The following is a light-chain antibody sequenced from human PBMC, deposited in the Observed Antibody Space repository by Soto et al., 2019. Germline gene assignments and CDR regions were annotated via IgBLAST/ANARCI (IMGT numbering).Light chain of an antibody. V-gene: IGKV3-20*01. CDR3: QQYGSSPWIT. Sequence: EIVLTQSPGTLYLSPGERATLSCRASQSVSSSYLAWYQQKPGQAPRLLIYGPSSRATGIPDRFSGSGSGTDFTLTISRLEPEDFAVYYCQQYGSSPWITFGPGTKVDIK. CDR1: QSVSSSY. J-gene: IGKJ3*01. CDR2: GPS.